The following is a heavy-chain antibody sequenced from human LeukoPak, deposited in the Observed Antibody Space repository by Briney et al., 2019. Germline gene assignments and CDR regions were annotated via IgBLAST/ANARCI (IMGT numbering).Heavy chain of an antibody. Sequence: ASVKVSCKASGYTFTGYYMHWVRQAPGQGLEWMGWINPNSGGTNYAQKFQGRVTMTRDTSISTAYMELSRLRSDDTAVYYCARDPGGGADDAFDIWGQGTTVTVSS. CDR2: INPNSGGT. CDR1: GYTFTGYY. D-gene: IGHD4-23*01. CDR3: ARDPGGGADDAFDI. V-gene: IGHV1-2*02. J-gene: IGHJ3*02.